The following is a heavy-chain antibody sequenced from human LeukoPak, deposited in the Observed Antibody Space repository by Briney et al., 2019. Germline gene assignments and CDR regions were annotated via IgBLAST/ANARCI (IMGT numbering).Heavy chain of an antibody. CDR3: AKQRGEWELPNVFDI. J-gene: IGHJ3*02. D-gene: IGHD1-26*01. CDR1: GYSFTSYW. Sequence: AGESLKISCKGSGYSFTSYWIGWVRQMPGKGLERMGIIYPGDSDTRYSPSFQGQVTISADKSISTAYLQWSSLKASDTAMYYWAKQRGEWELPNVFDIWGKGTMVTFSS. V-gene: IGHV5-51*01. CDR2: IYPGDSDT.